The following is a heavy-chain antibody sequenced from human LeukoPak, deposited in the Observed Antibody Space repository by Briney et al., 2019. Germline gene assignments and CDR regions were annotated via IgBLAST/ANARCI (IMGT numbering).Heavy chain of an antibody. J-gene: IGHJ4*02. CDR2: ISGSGGST. D-gene: IGHD2-8*01. CDR3: ARRPYCTNGVCYPFDY. CDR1: GFTFSSYA. Sequence: GGSLRLSCAASGFTFSSYAMSWVRQAPGKGLEWVSAISGSGGSTYYADSVKGRFTISRDNAKNTLYLQMNSLRAEDTAVYYCARRPYCTNGVCYPFDYWGQGTLVTVSS. V-gene: IGHV3-23*01.